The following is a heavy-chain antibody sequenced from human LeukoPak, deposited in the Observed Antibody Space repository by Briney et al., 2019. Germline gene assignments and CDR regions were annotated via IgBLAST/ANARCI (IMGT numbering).Heavy chain of an antibody. Sequence: GGSLRLSCAASGFTFSSYALSWVRQAPGKGLEWVSAISDNGGTTFYADSVKGRFTITRDNSKNTLYVQMNSLRAEDTAVYYCARGGGRHVEYWGQGNLVTVSS. CDR1: GFTFSSYA. J-gene: IGHJ4*02. CDR3: ARGGGRHVEY. V-gene: IGHV3-23*01. D-gene: IGHD3-16*01. CDR2: ISDNGGTT.